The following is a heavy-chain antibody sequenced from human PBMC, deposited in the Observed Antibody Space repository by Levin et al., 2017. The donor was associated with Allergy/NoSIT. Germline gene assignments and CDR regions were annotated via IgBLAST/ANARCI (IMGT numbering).Heavy chain of an antibody. Sequence: GESLKISCKASGYTFTGYYMHWVRQAPGQGLEWMGWINPNSGGTNYAQKFQGRVTMTRDTSISTAYMELSRLRSDDTAVYYCARVVGGYDLVYFDYWGQGTLVTVSS. CDR1: GYTFTGYY. CDR2: INPNSGGT. J-gene: IGHJ4*02. V-gene: IGHV1-2*02. D-gene: IGHD5-12*01. CDR3: ARVVGGYDLVYFDY.